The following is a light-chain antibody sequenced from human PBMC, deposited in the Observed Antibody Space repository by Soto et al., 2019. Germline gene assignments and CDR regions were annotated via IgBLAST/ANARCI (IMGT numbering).Light chain of an antibody. V-gene: IGKV4-1*01. CDR3: QQYYSTPPT. CDR1: QSVLYSSNNKNY. J-gene: IGKJ4*01. CDR2: WAS. Sequence: DIVMTQSPDSLAVSLGERATINCKSSQSVLYSSNNKNYLAWYQQKPGQPPKLLIYWASTRESGVPDRFSGSGSGTDFTPTISSLQAEDVDVYYCQQYYSTPPTLGGGTKVDIK.